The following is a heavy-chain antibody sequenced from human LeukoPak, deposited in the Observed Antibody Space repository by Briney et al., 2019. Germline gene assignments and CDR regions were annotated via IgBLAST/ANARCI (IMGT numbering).Heavy chain of an antibody. D-gene: IGHD3-3*01. CDR1: GYTFTSYD. V-gene: IGHV1-8*03. Sequence: ASVKVSCKASGYTFTSYDINWVRQATGQGLEWMGWMHPNSGNTGYAQKFQGRVTITRNTSISTAYMELSSLRSADTAVYYCAIGSFDFWSGYYLDYWGQGTIVTVSS. CDR3: AIGSFDFWSGYYLDY. J-gene: IGHJ4*02. CDR2: MHPNSGNT.